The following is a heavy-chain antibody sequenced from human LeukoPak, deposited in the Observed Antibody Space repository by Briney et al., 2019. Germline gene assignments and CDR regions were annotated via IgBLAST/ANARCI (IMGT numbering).Heavy chain of an antibody. CDR3: ARGENVAGTLDY. CDR1: GGSFSGYY. CDR2: INHSGST. Sequence: SETLSLTCAVYGGSFSGYYWSWIRQPPGKGLEWIGEINHSGSTNYNPSLKSRVTISVDTSKNQFSLKLSSATAADTAVYYCARGENVAGTLDYWGQGTLVTVSS. J-gene: IGHJ4*02. D-gene: IGHD6-19*01. V-gene: IGHV4-34*01.